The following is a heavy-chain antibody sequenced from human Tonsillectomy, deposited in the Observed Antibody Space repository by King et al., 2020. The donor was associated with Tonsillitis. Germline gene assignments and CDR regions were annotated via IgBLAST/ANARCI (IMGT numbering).Heavy chain of an antibody. J-gene: IGHJ4*02. CDR1: GGSFSGYY. CDR3: ARGFRYSSSSPGDY. CDR2: INHSGST. Sequence: VQLQQWGAGLLKPSETLSLTCAVYGGSFSGYYWSWIRQPPGKGLEWIGEINHSGSTNYNPSLKSRVTISVDTSKNQFSLKLSSVTAADTAVYYCARGFRYSSSSPGDYWGQGTLVTVSS. D-gene: IGHD6-6*01. V-gene: IGHV4-34*01.